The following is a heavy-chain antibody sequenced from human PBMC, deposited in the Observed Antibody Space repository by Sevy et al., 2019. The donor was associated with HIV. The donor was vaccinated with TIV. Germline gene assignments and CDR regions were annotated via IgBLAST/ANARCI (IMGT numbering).Heavy chain of an antibody. D-gene: IGHD1-26*01. Sequence: GGSLRLSCAGSGVTTEDYGMNWVRQVPGKGLEWVSGIYWNGGSTAYADSVKGRFTISRDNAKRSLYLQMNSLRVDDTALYYCVRAFSATYSAYFDYWGQGAPVTVSS. CDR1: GVTTEDYG. J-gene: IGHJ4*02. CDR3: VRAFSATYSAYFDY. V-gene: IGHV3-20*04. CDR2: IYWNGGST.